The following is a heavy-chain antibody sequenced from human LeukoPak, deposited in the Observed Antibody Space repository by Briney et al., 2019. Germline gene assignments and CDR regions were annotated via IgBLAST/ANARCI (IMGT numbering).Heavy chain of an antibody. J-gene: IGHJ4*02. Sequence: GASVKVSCKASGYAFTCYYMHWVRQAPGQGLEWMGWINPNSGGTNYAQKFQGRVTMTRDTSISTAYMELSRLRSDDTAVYYCARRSQLLLGFDYWGQGTLVTVSS. CDR2: INPNSGGT. D-gene: IGHD2-2*01. CDR3: ARRSQLLLGFDY. CDR1: GYAFTCYY. V-gene: IGHV1-2*02.